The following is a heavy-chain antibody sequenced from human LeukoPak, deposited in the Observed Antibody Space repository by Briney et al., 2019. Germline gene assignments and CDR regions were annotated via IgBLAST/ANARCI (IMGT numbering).Heavy chain of an antibody. CDR3: ATVSPGYYDYVWGSYRVWDY. Sequence: ASVKVSCKASGYTFTSYAMNWVRQAPGQGLEWMGWINTNTGNPTYARGFTGRFVFSLDTSVSTAYLQISSLKAEDTAVYYCATVSPGYYDYVWGSYRVWDYWGQGTLVTVSS. CDR1: GYTFTSYA. J-gene: IGHJ4*02. D-gene: IGHD3-16*02. CDR2: INTNTGNP. V-gene: IGHV7-4-1*02.